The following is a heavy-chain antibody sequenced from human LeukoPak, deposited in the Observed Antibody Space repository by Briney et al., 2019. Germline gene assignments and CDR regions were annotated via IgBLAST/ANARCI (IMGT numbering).Heavy chain of an antibody. Sequence: PGGTLRLSCAASGFAFSDDYMDWVRQAPGKGLEWVGRTRNKANSYATEYAASVKGRFSISRTDSKNSLYLQMNSLKTEDAAVYYCARGAYCGGDCYHFDYWGQGTLVTVSS. CDR1: GFAFSDDY. D-gene: IGHD2-21*02. CDR2: TRNKANSYAT. CDR3: ARGAYCGGDCYHFDY. V-gene: IGHV3-72*01. J-gene: IGHJ4*02.